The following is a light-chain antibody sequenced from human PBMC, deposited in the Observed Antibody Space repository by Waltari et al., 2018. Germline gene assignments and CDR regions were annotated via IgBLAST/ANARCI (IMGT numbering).Light chain of an antibody. CDR3: AAWDDSLNGRWV. Sequence: QPVLTQPPSASGTPGHTVTISCSGGASNIGNNVVNWYQQRPGTAPKLVIYRNDLRPSGVPDRFSGSKSGTSASLAISGLQSEDEADYYCAAWDDSLNGRWVFGGGTKVTVL. V-gene: IGLV1-44*01. CDR1: ASNIGNNV. CDR2: RND. J-gene: IGLJ3*02.